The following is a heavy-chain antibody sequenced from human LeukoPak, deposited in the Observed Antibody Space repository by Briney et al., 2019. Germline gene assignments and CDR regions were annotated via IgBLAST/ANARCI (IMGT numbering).Heavy chain of an antibody. D-gene: IGHD5-12*01. CDR1: GGSFSGYY. Sequence: PSETLSLTCAVYGGSFSGYYWSWIRQPPGKGLEWIGEINHSGSTNYNPSLKSRVTISVDTSKNQFSLKLSSVTAADTAVYYCARDTSSPTYSGYDSYYYGMDVWGQGTTVTVSS. CDR2: INHSGST. J-gene: IGHJ6*02. V-gene: IGHV4-34*01. CDR3: ARDTSSPTYSGYDSYYYGMDV.